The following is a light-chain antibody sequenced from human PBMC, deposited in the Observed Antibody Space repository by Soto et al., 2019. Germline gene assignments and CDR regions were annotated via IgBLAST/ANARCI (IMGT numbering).Light chain of an antibody. Sequence: IVFTQSPATLSLSPGERATLSCGPSQTVSSSYFAWYQKKPGLAPRLLIYDASSSATGIPDMFSGSWSGTDFPLTISRLEPEDFAVYYCQQYGSSPTFGQGTKVDIK. CDR1: QTVSSSY. CDR2: DAS. J-gene: IGKJ1*01. V-gene: IGKV3D-20*01. CDR3: QQYGSSPT.